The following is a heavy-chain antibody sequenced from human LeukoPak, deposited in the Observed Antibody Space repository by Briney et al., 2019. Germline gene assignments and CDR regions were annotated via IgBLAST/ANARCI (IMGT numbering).Heavy chain of an antibody. D-gene: IGHD3-22*01. CDR1: GGTFSNFA. CDR3: ARDSSGRHDAFDI. V-gene: IGHV1-69*05. J-gene: IGHJ3*02. CDR2: IIPIFGTA. Sequence: GASVKVSCKPSGGTFSNFAVNWVRQAPGQGLEWMGGIIPIFGTANYAQKFQDRVTITTDESTSTAYMELSSLRSEDTAVYYCARDSSGRHDAFDIWGQGTMVTVSS.